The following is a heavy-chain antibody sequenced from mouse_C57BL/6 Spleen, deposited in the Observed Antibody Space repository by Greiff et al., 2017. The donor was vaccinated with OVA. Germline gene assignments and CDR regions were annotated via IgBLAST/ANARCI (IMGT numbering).Heavy chain of an antibody. CDR2: INPSNGGT. D-gene: IGHD2-2*01. V-gene: IGHV1-53*01. J-gene: IGHJ3*01. Sequence: QVQLQQPGTELVKPGASVKLSCKASGYTFTSYWMHWVKQRPGQGLEWIGNINPSNGGTNYNEKFKSKATLTVDKSSSTAYMQLSSLTSEDSAVYDCARSRTMVTTEPFAYWGQGTLVTVSA. CDR1: GYTFTSYW. CDR3: ARSRTMVTTEPFAY.